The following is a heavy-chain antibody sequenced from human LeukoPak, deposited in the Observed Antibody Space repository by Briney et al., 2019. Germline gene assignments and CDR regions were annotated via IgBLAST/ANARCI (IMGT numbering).Heavy chain of an antibody. CDR3: ARDSSSRATDY. D-gene: IGHD6-13*01. CDR1: GFSFSHYA. Sequence: PGGSLRLSCAASGFSFSHYAMNWVRQAPGKGLEWVSSISSSSSYIYYADSVKGRFTISRDNAKNSLYLQMNSLRAEDTAVYYCARDSSSRATDYWGQGTLVTVSS. J-gene: IGHJ4*02. CDR2: ISSSSSYI. V-gene: IGHV3-21*01.